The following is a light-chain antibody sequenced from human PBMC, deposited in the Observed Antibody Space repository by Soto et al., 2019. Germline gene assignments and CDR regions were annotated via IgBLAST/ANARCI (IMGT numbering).Light chain of an antibody. J-gene: IGKJ4*01. CDR1: QGIGSW. V-gene: IGKV1-12*02. CDR2: TTS. CDR3: QQAIIRPST. Sequence: DIQMTQSPSSVSASVGDRVTITCRASQGIGSWLGWYQQKPGKAPKLLLYTTSTLQPGVPSRFSGSGSWTDFTLTISRLQPEDFATYYCQQAIIRPSTFGGGTKVQIE.